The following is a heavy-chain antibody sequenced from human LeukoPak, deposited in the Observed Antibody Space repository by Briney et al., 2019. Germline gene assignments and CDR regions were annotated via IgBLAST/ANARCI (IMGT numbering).Heavy chain of an antibody. D-gene: IGHD3-10*01. J-gene: IGHJ6*04. CDR2: ISGSGGST. Sequence: PGGSLRLSCAASGFTFSSYAMSWVRQVPGKGLEWVSAISGSGGSTYYADSVKGRFTISRDNSKNTLYLQMNSLRVEDTAVYYCAKTLGRGRGMDVWGKGTTVTVSS. CDR3: AKTLGRGRGMDV. V-gene: IGHV3-23*01. CDR1: GFTFSSYA.